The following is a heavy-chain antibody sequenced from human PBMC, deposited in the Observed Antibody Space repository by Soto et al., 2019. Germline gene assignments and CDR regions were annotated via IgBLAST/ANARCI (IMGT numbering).Heavy chain of an antibody. J-gene: IGHJ6*03. CDR1: GFTFSSYS. CDR2: ISSSSSYI. V-gene: IGHV3-21*01. D-gene: IGHD2-2*01. Sequence: GGSLRLSCAASGFTFSSYSMNWVRQAPGKGLEWVSSISSSSSYIYYADSVKGRFTISRDNAKNSLYLQMNSLRAEDTAVYYCARRGYCSSTSCQNYYYYYYMDVWGKGTTVTVSS. CDR3: ARRGYCSSTSCQNYYYYYYMDV.